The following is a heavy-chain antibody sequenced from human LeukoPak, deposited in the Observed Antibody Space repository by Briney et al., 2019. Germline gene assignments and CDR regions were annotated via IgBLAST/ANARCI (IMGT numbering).Heavy chain of an antibody. V-gene: IGHV1-69*05. CDR1: GGTFSSYA. Sequence: SVKVSCKASGGTFSSYAISWVRQAPGQGLEWMGGIIPIFGTANYAQKFQGRVTITTDESTSTAYMELSSLRSEDTAVYYCARGQVIRGVIIDYYYYYMDVWGKGTTVTVSS. D-gene: IGHD3-10*01. CDR3: ARGQVIRGVIIDYYYYYMDV. J-gene: IGHJ6*03. CDR2: IIPIFGTA.